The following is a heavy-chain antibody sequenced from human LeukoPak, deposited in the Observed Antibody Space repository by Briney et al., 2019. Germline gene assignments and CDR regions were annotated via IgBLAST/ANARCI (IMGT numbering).Heavy chain of an antibody. J-gene: IGHJ4*02. CDR2: IILNNGAT. CDR3: ARDRGLARYCSSSCFDY. V-gene: IGHV1-2*06. Sequence: ASVKVSCKASGFTFTDYYLHWVRQAPGQGLEWMGRIILNNGATNYAQKFQGRVTMTRDTSISTAYMELSRLRSDDTAVYYCARDRGLARYCSSSCFDYWGQGTLVTVSS. CDR1: GFTFTDYY. D-gene: IGHD2-2*01.